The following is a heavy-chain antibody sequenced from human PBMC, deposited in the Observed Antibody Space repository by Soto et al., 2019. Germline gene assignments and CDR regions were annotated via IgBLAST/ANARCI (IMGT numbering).Heavy chain of an antibody. Sequence: GYLRLSCAASGFTFSRHAMGWLRQAPGPGPEWVAFGDGSGGDTSYADSVKGRFIISRDNSDNSLFLHMNSLRAEDTGRYFCAKEIFAAAYAATSAFDLWGQGSLVTVSS. CDR3: AKEIFAAAYAATSAFDL. V-gene: IGHV3-23*01. CDR1: GFTFSRHA. CDR2: GDGSGGDT. J-gene: IGHJ4*02. D-gene: IGHD2-8*01.